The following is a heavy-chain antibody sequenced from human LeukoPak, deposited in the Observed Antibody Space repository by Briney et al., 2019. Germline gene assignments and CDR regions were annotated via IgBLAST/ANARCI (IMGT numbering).Heavy chain of an antibody. CDR2: INWNGGST. V-gene: IGHV3-20*04. J-gene: IGHJ6*03. Sequence: GGSLRLSCAASGFTFDDYGMSWVRQAPGKGLEWVSGINWNGGSTGYADSVKGRFTISRDNAKNSLYLQMNSLRAEDTALYYCAREVFTGDSSSWPVEYYYYMDVWGKGTTVTVSS. CDR3: AREVFTGDSSSWPVEYYYYMDV. D-gene: IGHD6-13*01. CDR1: GFTFDDYG.